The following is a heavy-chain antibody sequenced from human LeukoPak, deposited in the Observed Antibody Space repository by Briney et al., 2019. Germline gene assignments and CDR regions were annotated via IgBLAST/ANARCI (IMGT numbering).Heavy chain of an antibody. Sequence: QSGASLRLSCAASGFTFSNYAMSWVRQAPGKGLEWVSAITGSGSGIYYADSMKSRFTISRDNSKNKLYLQINSLRAEDTAVYYCAKWGDYDVLTGYYVSDYWGQGTLVTVSS. CDR1: GFTFSNYA. D-gene: IGHD3-9*01. CDR3: AKWGDYDVLTGYYVSDY. V-gene: IGHV3-23*01. CDR2: ITGSGSGI. J-gene: IGHJ4*02.